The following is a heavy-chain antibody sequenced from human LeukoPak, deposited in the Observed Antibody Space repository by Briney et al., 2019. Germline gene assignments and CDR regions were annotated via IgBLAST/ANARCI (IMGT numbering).Heavy chain of an antibody. CDR2: ISYDGSNK. V-gene: IGHV3-30*03. D-gene: IGHD2-2*01. J-gene: IGHJ4*02. CDR1: GFTFSSYA. CDR3: ARDKYANSWSGSNFDY. Sequence: GGSLRLSCAASGFTFSSYAMHWVRQAPGKGLEWVALISYDGSNKYYADSVKGRFTISRDNSKNTLYLQMNSLRSEDTAVYYCARDKYANSWSGSNFDYWGQGTLVLVSS.